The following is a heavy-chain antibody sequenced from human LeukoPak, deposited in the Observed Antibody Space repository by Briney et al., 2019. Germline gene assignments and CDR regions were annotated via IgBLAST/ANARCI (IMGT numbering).Heavy chain of an antibody. Sequence: PGRSLRLSCAVSGFTFSSYGMHWVRQAPGKGLEWVAVISYDGSNKYYADSVKGRFTISRDNSKNTLYLQMNGLRAEDTAVYSCARSPITMVRGIITYFYYFDYWGQGTLDTVSS. CDR1: GFTFSSYG. CDR3: ARSPITMVRGIITYFYYFDY. J-gene: IGHJ4*02. CDR2: ISYDGSNK. V-gene: IGHV3-30*03. D-gene: IGHD3-10*01.